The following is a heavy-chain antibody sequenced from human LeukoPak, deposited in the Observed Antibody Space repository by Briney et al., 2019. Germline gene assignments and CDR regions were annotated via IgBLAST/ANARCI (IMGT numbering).Heavy chain of an antibody. CDR2: INSDGSST. D-gene: IGHD3-22*01. Sequence: GGSLRLSCEASGFTFSSYWMHWVRQAPGKGLVWVSRINSDGSSTSYADSVKGRFTISRDNAKNTLYLQMNSLRAEDTAVYCCARPNYDSSGPYYYGMDVWGQGTTVTVSS. V-gene: IGHV3-74*01. CDR3: ARPNYDSSGPYYYGMDV. J-gene: IGHJ6*02. CDR1: GFTFSSYW.